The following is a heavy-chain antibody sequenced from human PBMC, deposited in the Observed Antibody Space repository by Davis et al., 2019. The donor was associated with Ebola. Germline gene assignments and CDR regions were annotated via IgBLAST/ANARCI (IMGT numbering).Heavy chain of an antibody. V-gene: IGHV3-30-3*01. CDR1: GFTFSSYA. CDR3: AKADSSRSRGPYYGMDA. J-gene: IGHJ6*02. D-gene: IGHD6-13*01. CDR2: ISYDGSNK. Sequence: PGGSLRLSCAAAGFTFSSYAMHWVRQAPGKGLEWVAVISYDGSNKYYADSVKGRFTISRDNSKNTLYLQMNSLRAEDTAVYYCAKADSSRSRGPYYGMDAWGQGTTVTVSS.